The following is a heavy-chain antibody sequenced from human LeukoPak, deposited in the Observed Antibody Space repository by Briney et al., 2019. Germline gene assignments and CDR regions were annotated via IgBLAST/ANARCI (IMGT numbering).Heavy chain of an antibody. CDR2: IYSGGST. CDR3: AKIITGSTDY. V-gene: IGHV3-66*01. CDR1: GGTISSHY. D-gene: IGHD1-20*01. J-gene: IGHJ4*02. Sequence: PSETLSLTCTVSGGTISSHYWSWVRQAPGKGLEWVAVIYSGGSTYYADSVKGRFTISRDNSKNTLYLQMNNLRAEDTAVYYCAKIITGSTDYWGQGTLVTVSS.